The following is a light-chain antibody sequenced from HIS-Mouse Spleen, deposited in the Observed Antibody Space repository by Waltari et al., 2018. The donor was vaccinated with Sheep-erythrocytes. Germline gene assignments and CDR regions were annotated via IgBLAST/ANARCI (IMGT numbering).Light chain of an antibody. CDR1: QSISSY. CDR2: AAS. Sequence: DIQMTQSPSSLSASVGDSVTITCRASQSISSYLNWYQQKPGKAPKLLIYAASSLQSGAPSRFSGSGSGTDFTLTISSLQPEDFATYYCQQSYSTPPLTFGGGTKVEIK. V-gene: IGKV1-39*01. J-gene: IGKJ4*01. CDR3: QQSYSTPPLT.